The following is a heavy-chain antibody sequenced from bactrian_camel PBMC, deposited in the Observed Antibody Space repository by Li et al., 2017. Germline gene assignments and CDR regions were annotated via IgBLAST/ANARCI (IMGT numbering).Heavy chain of an antibody. CDR1: GKTNVLNC. D-gene: IGHD2*01. CDR2: IDSDGST. Sequence: HVQLVESGGGSVQAGGSLNLSCAATGKTNVLNCMGWFRQAPGQEREGVAAIDSDGSTSYVESVKGRFAISQDNAKNTLYLQMNSLKPEDTAMYYCAADLIRMDCKWWLLLHGDNYWGQGTQVTVS. CDR3: AADLIRMDCKWWLLLHGDNY. V-gene: IGHV3S53*01. J-gene: IGHJ4*01.